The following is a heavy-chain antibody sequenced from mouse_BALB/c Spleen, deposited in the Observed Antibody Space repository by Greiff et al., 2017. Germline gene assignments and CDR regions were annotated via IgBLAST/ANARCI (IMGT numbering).Heavy chain of an antibody. CDR1: GYTFTDYA. CDR2: ISTYYGDA. CDR3: AREAMDY. V-gene: IGHV1S137*01. Sequence: VQLQESGAELVRPGVSVKISCKGSGYTFTDYAMHWVKQSHAKSLEWIGVISTYYGDASYNQKFKGKATMTVDKSSSTAYMELARLTSEDSAIYYCAREAMDYWGQGTSVTVSS. J-gene: IGHJ4*01.